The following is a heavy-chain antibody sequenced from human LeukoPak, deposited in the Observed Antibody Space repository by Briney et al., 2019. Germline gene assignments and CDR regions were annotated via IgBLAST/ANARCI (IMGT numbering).Heavy chain of an antibody. Sequence: GGSLRLSCAASGFTFSDYYMSWIRQAPGKGLEWVSYISSSGSTIYYADSVKGRFTISRDNAKNSLYLQMNSLRAEDTAVYYCARSIEPILPLYNWFDPWGQGTLVTVSS. D-gene: IGHD6-6*01. J-gene: IGHJ5*02. CDR2: ISSSGSTI. V-gene: IGHV3-11*04. CDR3: ARSIEPILPLYNWFDP. CDR1: GFTFSDYY.